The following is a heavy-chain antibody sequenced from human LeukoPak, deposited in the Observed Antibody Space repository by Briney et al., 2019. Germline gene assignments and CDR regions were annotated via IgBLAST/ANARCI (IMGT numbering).Heavy chain of an antibody. D-gene: IGHD6-19*01. CDR1: GGSISSGRYY. Sequence: SQTLSLTCTVSGGSISSGRYYWGWIRQHPGRGLEWIGCIYYSGSTYYNPSLKSRVTISVDTSKNQFSLKLTSVSAADTAVYFCARRIAVTGAYYFDFWGQGTLVTVSS. CDR3: ARRIAVTGAYYFDF. J-gene: IGHJ4*02. V-gene: IGHV4-31*03. CDR2: IYYSGST.